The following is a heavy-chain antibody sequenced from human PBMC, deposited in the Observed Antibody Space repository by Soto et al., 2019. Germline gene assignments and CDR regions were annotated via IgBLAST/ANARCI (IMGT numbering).Heavy chain of an antibody. Sequence: PSETLSLTCTVSGGSISSSSYYWGWIRQPPGKGLEWIGSIYYSGSTYYNPSLKSRVTISVDTFKNQFSLKLSSVTAADTAVYYCARLSPHRLNLNWFDPWGQGTLVTVSS. CDR1: GGSISSSSYY. J-gene: IGHJ5*02. CDR3: ARLSPHRLNLNWFDP. V-gene: IGHV4-39*01. D-gene: IGHD6-25*01. CDR2: IYYSGST.